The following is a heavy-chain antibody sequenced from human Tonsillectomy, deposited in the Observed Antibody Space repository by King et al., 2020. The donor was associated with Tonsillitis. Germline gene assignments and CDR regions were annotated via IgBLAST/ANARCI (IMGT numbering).Heavy chain of an antibody. CDR2: ISNNGGHT. J-gene: IGHJ4*02. CDR1: GFAFSDYC. V-gene: IGHV3-11*05. CDR3: ARDVHYYDSRPDY. D-gene: IGHD3-22*01. Sequence: VQLVESGGGLVKPGGSLRLSCAAFGFAFSDYCMTWVRPGPGKGLEWVSYISNNGGHTYDADSVKGRLTIARDNAKKSLYLQMNSLRAEDTAVYYCARDVHYYDSRPDYWGRGGPVTVSS.